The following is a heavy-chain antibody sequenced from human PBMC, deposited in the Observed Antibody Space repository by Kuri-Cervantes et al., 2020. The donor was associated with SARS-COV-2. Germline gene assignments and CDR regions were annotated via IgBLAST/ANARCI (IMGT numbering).Heavy chain of an antibody. Sequence: GGSLRLSCAASGFTFSDYYMNWVRQAPGKGLEWVSSISSSSTIYYADSVKGRFTISRDNAKNPLYLQMNSLRAEDTAVYYCAKARYRSFSNSISDYWGQGTLVTVSS. J-gene: IGHJ4*02. V-gene: IGHV3-69-1*01. CDR2: ISSSSTI. CDR1: GFTFSDYY. CDR3: AKARYRSFSNSISDY. D-gene: IGHD3-3*02.